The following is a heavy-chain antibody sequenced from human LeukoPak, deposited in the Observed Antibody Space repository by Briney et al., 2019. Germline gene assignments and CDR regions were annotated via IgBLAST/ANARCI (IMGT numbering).Heavy chain of an antibody. CDR1: GGSINTYY. D-gene: IGHD3-3*01. Sequence: ASETLSLTCAVSGGSINTYYWSWIRQPPGKGLGWVGYIYSTGNTNYNPSLKGRVTISLDTSKNQFSLNLSSVTAADTAVYYCAKHDTVFGAAHFYMDVWGKGTTVTVSS. CDR3: AKHDTVFGAAHFYMDV. CDR2: IYSTGNT. V-gene: IGHV4-4*09. J-gene: IGHJ6*03.